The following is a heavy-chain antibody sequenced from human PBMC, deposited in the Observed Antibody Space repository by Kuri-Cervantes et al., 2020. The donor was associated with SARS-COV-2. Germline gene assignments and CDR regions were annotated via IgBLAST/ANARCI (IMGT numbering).Heavy chain of an antibody. CDR2: INSDGSST. CDR3: ARTSLAVQCYFDL. CDR1: GFTFSNYW. Sequence: GESLKISCAASGFTFSNYWMHWVRQAPGKGLVWVSRINSDGSSTSYADSVKGRFTISRDNAKNTLYLQMNSLRAEDTAVYYCARTSLAVQCYFDLWGRGTLVTVSS. V-gene: IGHV3-74*01. D-gene: IGHD3-16*02. J-gene: IGHJ2*01.